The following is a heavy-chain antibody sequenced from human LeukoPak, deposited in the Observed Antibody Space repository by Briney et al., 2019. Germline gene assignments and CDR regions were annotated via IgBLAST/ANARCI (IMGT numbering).Heavy chain of an antibody. J-gene: IGHJ4*02. Sequence: ASVKVSCKASGYTFTSYGISWVRQAPGQGLEWMGRFSAYNGNTNYAQKLQGRVTMTTDTSTSTAYMELRSLRSDDTAVYYCARKDYGSGSYYYFDYWGQGTLVTVSS. CDR2: FSAYNGNT. CDR3: ARKDYGSGSYYYFDY. CDR1: GYTFTSYG. V-gene: IGHV1-18*01. D-gene: IGHD3-10*01.